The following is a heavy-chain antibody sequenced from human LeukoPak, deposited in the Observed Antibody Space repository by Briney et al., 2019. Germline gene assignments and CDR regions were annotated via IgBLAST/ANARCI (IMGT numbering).Heavy chain of an antibody. CDR3: AVPTVDYYYGMDV. CDR2: INHSGST. V-gene: IGHV4-39*07. D-gene: IGHD4-23*01. J-gene: IGHJ6*02. Sequence: SETLSLTCTVSGGSISSGSYYWGWIRQPPGKGLEWIGEINHSGSTNYNPSLKSRVTISVDTSKNQFSLKLSSVTAADTAVYYCAVPTVDYYYGMDVWGQGTTVTVSS. CDR1: GGSISSGSYY.